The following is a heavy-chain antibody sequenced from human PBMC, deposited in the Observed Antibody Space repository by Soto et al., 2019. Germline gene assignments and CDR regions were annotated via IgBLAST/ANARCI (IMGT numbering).Heavy chain of an antibody. Sequence: SVKVSCKASGFTFTSSAVQWVRQARGQRLEWIGWIVVGSGNTNYAQKFQERVTITRDMSTSTAYMELSSLRSEDTAVYYCAAGSDPMAEYYLDYWGQGTLVTVSS. CDR2: IVVGSGNT. J-gene: IGHJ4*02. CDR3: AAGSDPMAEYYLDY. D-gene: IGHD3-10*01. CDR1: GFTFTSSA. V-gene: IGHV1-58*01.